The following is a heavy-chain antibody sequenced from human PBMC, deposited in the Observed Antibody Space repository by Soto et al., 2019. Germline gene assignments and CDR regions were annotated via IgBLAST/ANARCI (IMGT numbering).Heavy chain of an antibody. CDR2: ISGSVVST. V-gene: IGHV3-23*01. Sequence: GFLILSCAASGFTFSIYAMSWVRQAPGKGLELVSAISGSVVSTYYADSVKGRFTISRDNSKNTLYLQMNSLRAEDTAVYYCSKEFCTNGVCYGPLDXWGQGTLVTVSX. J-gene: IGHJ4*02. CDR1: GFTFSIYA. CDR3: SKEFCTNGVCYGPLDX. D-gene: IGHD2-8*01.